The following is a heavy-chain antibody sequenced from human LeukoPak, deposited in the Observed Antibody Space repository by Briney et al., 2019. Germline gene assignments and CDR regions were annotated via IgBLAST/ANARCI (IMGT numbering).Heavy chain of an antibody. D-gene: IGHD3-10*01. CDR1: GGSISSGSYY. J-gene: IGHJ6*03. Sequence: SQTLSLSCTVSGGSISSGSYYWSWMRQPAGKGLEWIGRIYTSGSTNYNPSLKSRVTISVDTSKNQFSLKLSSVTAADTAVYYCARDYRVRGVAYYYYYMDVWGKGTTVTISS. V-gene: IGHV4-61*02. CDR2: IYTSGST. CDR3: ARDYRVRGVAYYYYYMDV.